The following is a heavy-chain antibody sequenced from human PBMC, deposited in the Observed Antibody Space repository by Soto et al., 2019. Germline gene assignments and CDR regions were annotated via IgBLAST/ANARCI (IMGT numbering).Heavy chain of an antibody. Sequence: GGSLRLSCAASGFTFSSYSMNWVRQAPGKGLEWVSSISSSSSYIYYADSVKGRFTISRDNAKNSLYLQMNSLRAEDTAVYYCAIQGTTVTTTYQDYWGQGTLVTVSS. CDR1: GFTFSSYS. J-gene: IGHJ4*02. CDR3: AIQGTTVTTTYQDY. D-gene: IGHD4-17*01. CDR2: ISSSSSYI. V-gene: IGHV3-21*01.